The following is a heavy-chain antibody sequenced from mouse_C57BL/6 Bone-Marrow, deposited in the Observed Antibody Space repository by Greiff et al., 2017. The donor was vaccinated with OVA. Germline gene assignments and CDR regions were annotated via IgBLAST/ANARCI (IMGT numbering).Heavy chain of an antibody. CDR2: IDPANGNT. D-gene: IGHD2-1*01. Sequence: VQLQQSVAELVRPGALVKLSCTASGFNIKNTYMHWVKQRPEQGLEWIGRIDPANGNTKYAPKFQGKATITADTSSNTAYLQLSSLTSEDTAIYYCAREGIYYGNPSYWYFDVWGTGTTVTVSS. J-gene: IGHJ1*03. V-gene: IGHV14-3*01. CDR1: GFNIKNTY. CDR3: AREGIYYGNPSYWYFDV.